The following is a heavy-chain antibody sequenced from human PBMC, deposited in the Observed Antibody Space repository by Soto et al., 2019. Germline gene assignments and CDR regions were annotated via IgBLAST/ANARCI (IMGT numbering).Heavy chain of an antibody. D-gene: IGHD3-3*01. V-gene: IGHV1-8*01. CDR3: ARGASSHYDFWSGPWGDYYMDV. CDR1: GYTFTSYD. CDR2: MNPNSGNT. J-gene: IGHJ6*03. Sequence: ASVKVSCKASGYTFTSYDINWVRQATGQGLEWMGWMNPNSGNTGYAQKFQGRDTMTRNTSISTAYMELSSLRSEDTAVYYFARGASSHYDFWSGPWGDYYMDVWGKGTTVTVSS.